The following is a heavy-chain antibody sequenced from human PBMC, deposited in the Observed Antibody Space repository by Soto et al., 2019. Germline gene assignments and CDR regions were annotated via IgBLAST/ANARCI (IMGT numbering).Heavy chain of an antibody. D-gene: IGHD3-22*01. CDR2: FGPEDGET. CDR3: ATGFAYYYDSSGPPQDNTNY. J-gene: IGHJ4*02. CDR1: GYTLTELS. Sequence: GASVKVSCKVSGYTLTELSMHWVRQAPGKGLEWMGGFGPEDGETIYAQKFQGRVTMTEDTSTDTAYMELSSLRSEDTAVYYCATGFAYYYDSSGPPQDNTNYWGRGTLVTVSS. V-gene: IGHV1-24*01.